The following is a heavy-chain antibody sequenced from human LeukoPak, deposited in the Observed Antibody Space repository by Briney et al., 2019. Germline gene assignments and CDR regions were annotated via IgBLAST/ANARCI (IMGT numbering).Heavy chain of an antibody. CDR1: GFTFSSYW. J-gene: IGHJ3*02. V-gene: IGHV3-7*01. D-gene: IGHD4-23*01. CDR2: IKQDGSEK. Sequence: PGGSLRLSCAASGFTFSSYWMSWVRQAPGKGLEWVANIKQDGSEKYYVDSVKGRFTISRDNAKNSLYLQMNSLRAEDTAVYYCVRIGGNSKDAFDIWGQGTMVTVSS. CDR3: VRIGGNSKDAFDI.